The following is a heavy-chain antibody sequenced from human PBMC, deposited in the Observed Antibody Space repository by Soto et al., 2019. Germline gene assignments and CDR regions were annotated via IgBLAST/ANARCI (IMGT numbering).Heavy chain of an antibody. CDR2: ISGSGGST. V-gene: IGHV3-23*01. CDR3: AKSIAAAGEYGMDV. J-gene: IGHJ6*02. CDR1: GFTFSSYA. D-gene: IGHD6-13*01. Sequence: GGSLRLSCAASGFTFSSYAMSWVRQAPGKGLEWVSAISGSGGSTYYADSVKGRFTISRDNSKNTLYLQMNSLRAEDTAVYYCAKSIAAAGEYGMDVWGQGTTVTVSS.